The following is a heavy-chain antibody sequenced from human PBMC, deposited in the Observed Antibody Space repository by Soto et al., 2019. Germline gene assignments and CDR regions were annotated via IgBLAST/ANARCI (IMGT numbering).Heavy chain of an antibody. J-gene: IGHJ5*02. D-gene: IGHD3-3*01. CDR3: ARGVLRFLQWLDP. Sequence: SETLSLTCTVSGASVNSENYYWSWIRQPPAKGLEWIGYVYYSGSTNYNPSLKSRATISLDTYKNQFSLKMTSMTSADTAFYYCARGVLRFLQWLDPWGQGTLVTVPS. CDR1: GASVNSENYY. V-gene: IGHV4-61*01. CDR2: VYYSGST.